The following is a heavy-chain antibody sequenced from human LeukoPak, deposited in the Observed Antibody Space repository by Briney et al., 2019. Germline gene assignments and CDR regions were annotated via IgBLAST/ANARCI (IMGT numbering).Heavy chain of an antibody. J-gene: IGHJ2*01. CDR2: ISSSSSYI. CDR3: AREGNQPARNWYFDL. Sequence: PGGSLRLSCAASGFTFSSYSMNWVRQAPGKGLEWVSSISSSSSYIYYADSVKGRFTISRDNAKNSLYLQMNSLRAEDTAVYYCAREGNQPARNWYFDLWARGTLVTVSS. CDR1: GFTFSSYS. V-gene: IGHV3-21*01.